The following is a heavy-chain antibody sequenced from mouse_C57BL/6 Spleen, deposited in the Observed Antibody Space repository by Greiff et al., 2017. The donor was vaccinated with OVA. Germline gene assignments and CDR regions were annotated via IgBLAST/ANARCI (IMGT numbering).Heavy chain of an antibody. CDR2: IYPGGGYT. V-gene: IGHV1-63*01. Sequence: QVQLKQSGAELVRPGTSVKMSCKASGYTFTNYWIGWAKQRPGHGLEWIGDIYPGGGYTNYNEKFKGKATLTADKSSSTAYMQFSSLTSEDSAIYYCARFQLGNYYAMDYWGQGTSVTVSS. CDR3: ARFQLGNYYAMDY. D-gene: IGHD4-1*02. CDR1: GYTFTNYW. J-gene: IGHJ4*01.